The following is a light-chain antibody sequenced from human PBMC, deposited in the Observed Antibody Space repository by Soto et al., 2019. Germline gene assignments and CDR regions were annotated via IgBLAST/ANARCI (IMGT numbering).Light chain of an antibody. Sequence: QSALTQPASVSGSPGQSITISCTGTSSDVGSYNLVSWYQQHPGKAPKLMIYEGSKRPSGVSNRFSGSKSGNTASLTISGLQAEDEADYYCSSYTSSITVEFGGGTKLTVL. V-gene: IGLV2-14*02. CDR3: SSYTSSITVE. CDR1: SSDVGSYNL. J-gene: IGLJ2*01. CDR2: EGS.